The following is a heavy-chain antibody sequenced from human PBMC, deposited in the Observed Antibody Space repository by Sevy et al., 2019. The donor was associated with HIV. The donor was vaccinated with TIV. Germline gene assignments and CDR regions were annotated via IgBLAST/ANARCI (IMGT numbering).Heavy chain of an antibody. J-gene: IGHJ3*02. CDR2: ISGRGDDT. D-gene: IGHD2-15*01. Sequence: GGSLRLSCAASGFTVSNYAMNWVRQAPGKGLEWVSAISGRGDDTYYADSVKGRFTISRDKSENTLYLQMNSLRAEDTAVYYCAKDIVVVVGEAFDIWGQGTMVTVSS. V-gene: IGHV3-23*01. CDR3: AKDIVVVVGEAFDI. CDR1: GFTVSNYA.